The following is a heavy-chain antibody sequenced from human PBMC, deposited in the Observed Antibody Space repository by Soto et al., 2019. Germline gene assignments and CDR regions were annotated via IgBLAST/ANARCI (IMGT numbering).Heavy chain of an antibody. V-gene: IGHV3-15*04. J-gene: IGHJ4*02. CDR1: GFAFSNAW. CDR3: AAGTGRTDFDY. Sequence: EVQLVESGGGLVKPGASLRLSCAASGFAFSNAWMNWVRQAPGKGLEWVGRIVRKSDGGATDYTAPVKDRFIVSRDDSKNTLYLQLNSLKTEDTAVYYCAAGTGRTDFDYWGQGTLVTVSS. D-gene: IGHD2-2*01. CDR2: IVRKSDGGAT.